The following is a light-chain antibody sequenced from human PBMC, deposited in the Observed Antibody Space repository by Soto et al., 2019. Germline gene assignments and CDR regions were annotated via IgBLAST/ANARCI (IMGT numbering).Light chain of an antibody. CDR3: QQYCSSPRT. CDR2: GAS. CDR1: QRVSRSY. J-gene: IGKJ2*01. Sequence: EIGLTQSPATLSLSPGEKATLSCRASQRVSRSYLGWYQQKPGQARRLLIYGASSRATGIPDRFSGSGSGTDFTLTISRLEPEDFAVYYCQQYCSSPRTLGQGTKLEIK. V-gene: IGKV3-20*01.